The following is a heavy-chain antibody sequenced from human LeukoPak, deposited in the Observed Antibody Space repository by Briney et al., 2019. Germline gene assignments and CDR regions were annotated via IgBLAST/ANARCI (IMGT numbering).Heavy chain of an antibody. CDR3: ARLLKSIWFGELLYGFDY. D-gene: IGHD3-10*01. CDR1: GFTFSSYA. Sequence: PGRSLRLSCAASGFTFSSYAIHWVRQAPGKGLEWVAVISYDGSNKYYADSVKGRFTISRDNAKNSLFLQMNSLRAEDTAVYYCARLLKSIWFGELLYGFDYWGQGTLVTVSS. CDR2: ISYDGSNK. V-gene: IGHV3-30-3*01. J-gene: IGHJ4*02.